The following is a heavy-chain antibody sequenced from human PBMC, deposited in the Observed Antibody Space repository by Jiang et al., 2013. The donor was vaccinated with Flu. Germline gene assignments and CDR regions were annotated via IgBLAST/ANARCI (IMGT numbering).Heavy chain of an antibody. D-gene: IGHD1-26*01. V-gene: IGHV4-34*01. Sequence: LLKPSETLPLTCAVYGESFNDYSWTWIRQPPGKGLEWIGEINHSGTTNYNPSLKNRVTISVDTSKNQFSLKVTSVTAADTATYYCARDGFIVAPSKLQKVVFRRKTKFYSGLDVWGQGTTVTVSS. CDR3: ARDGFIVAPSKLQKVVFRRKTKFYSGLDV. CDR2: INHSGTT. J-gene: IGHJ6*02. CDR1: GESFNDYS.